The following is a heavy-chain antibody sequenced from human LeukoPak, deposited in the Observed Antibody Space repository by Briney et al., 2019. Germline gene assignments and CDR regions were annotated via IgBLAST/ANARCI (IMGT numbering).Heavy chain of an antibody. Sequence: PSETLSLTCTVSGDSITSYFWSWIRQPPGKGLEWIAYVHYSESAHYNPSLKSRVTTSLDTAWKQSSLMLSSVTAADTALYYCARDRRWEQLHAFDLWGPGGMVTVSS. CDR3: ARDRRWEQLHAFDL. V-gene: IGHV4-59*01. CDR2: VHYSESA. J-gene: IGHJ3*01. D-gene: IGHD1-26*01. CDR1: GDSITSYF.